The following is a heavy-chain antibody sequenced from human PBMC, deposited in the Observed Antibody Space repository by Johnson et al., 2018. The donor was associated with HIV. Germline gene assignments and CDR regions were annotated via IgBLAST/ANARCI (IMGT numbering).Heavy chain of an antibody. V-gene: IGHV3-23*04. CDR3: ASGSQFGTVSHDAFDI. CDR2: FSGGGGSA. Sequence: VQLVESGGGLVQPGRSLRLSCAASGFTFSSCAMTWVRQAPGKGPEWVSGFSGGGGSAYYADSVKGRFTISRDNAKNSLYLQMNSLRAEDTAVYYCASGSQFGTVSHDAFDIWGQGTMVTVSS. CDR1: GFTFSSCA. J-gene: IGHJ3*02. D-gene: IGHD1-7*01.